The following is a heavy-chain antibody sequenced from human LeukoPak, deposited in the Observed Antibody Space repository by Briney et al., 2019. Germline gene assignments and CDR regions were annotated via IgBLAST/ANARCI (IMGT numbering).Heavy chain of an antibody. CDR2: INSDGSST. CDR1: GFTFSSYW. Sequence: GGSLRLSCAASGFTFSSYWMHWVRQAPGKGQVWVSRINSDGSSTSYADSEKGRFTISRDNAKNTLYLQMNSLRAEDTAVYYCAREGIAVAGRGDYWGQGTLVTVSS. J-gene: IGHJ4*02. V-gene: IGHV3-74*01. D-gene: IGHD6-19*01. CDR3: AREGIAVAGRGDY.